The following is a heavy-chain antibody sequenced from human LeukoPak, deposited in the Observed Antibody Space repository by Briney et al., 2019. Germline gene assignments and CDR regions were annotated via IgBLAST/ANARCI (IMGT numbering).Heavy chain of an antibody. Sequence: GGSLRLSCVASGFTFSSYAMSWVRQAPGKGLEWVSAISGSGGSTYYADSVKGRFTISRDNSKNTLYLQMNSLRAEDTAVYYCAKDYDFWSGYYGYWGQGTLVTVSS. CDR2: ISGSGGST. CDR1: GFTFSSYA. V-gene: IGHV3-23*01. D-gene: IGHD3-3*01. CDR3: AKDYDFWSGYYGY. J-gene: IGHJ4*02.